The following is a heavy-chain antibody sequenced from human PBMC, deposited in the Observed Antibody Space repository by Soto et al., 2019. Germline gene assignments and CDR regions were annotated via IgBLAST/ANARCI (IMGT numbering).Heavy chain of an antibody. CDR2: ISSSSSYI. Sequence: EVQLVESGGGLVKPGGSLRLSCAASGFTFSSYSMNCVRQAPGKGLEWVSYISSSSSYIYYPDSVKGRFTISRDNAKNSLYLQMNSLRAEDTAVYYCARHRAVGVLRFLEWFGPWGQGTLVTVSS. V-gene: IGHV3-21*01. CDR1: GFTFSSYS. D-gene: IGHD3-3*01. J-gene: IGHJ5*02. CDR3: ARHRAVGVLRFLEWFGP.